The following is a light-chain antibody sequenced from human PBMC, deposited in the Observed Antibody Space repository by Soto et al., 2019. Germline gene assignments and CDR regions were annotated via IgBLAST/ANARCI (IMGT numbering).Light chain of an antibody. V-gene: IGKV1-5*03. CDR3: QNYNSYSEA. J-gene: IGKJ1*01. CDR1: QTISSW. CDR2: KAS. Sequence: DIQMTQSPSTLSGSVGDRVTITCRASQTISSWLAWYQQKPGKAPKLLIYKASTLKSGVPSRFSGSGSGTECTLTISSLQPDDFATYYCQNYNSYSEAFGQGPKVELK.